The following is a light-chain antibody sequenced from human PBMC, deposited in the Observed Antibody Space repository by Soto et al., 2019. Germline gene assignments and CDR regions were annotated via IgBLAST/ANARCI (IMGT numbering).Light chain of an antibody. V-gene: IGLV4-60*02. CDR3: ETWDFNTRV. J-gene: IGLJ3*02. CDR2: LEGSGSY. Sequence: QLVLTQSSSASASLGSSVKLTCTLSSGHSSYIIAWHQQQPGKAPRYLMKLEGSGSYNKGSGVPDRFSGSRSGADRYLTISNLQFEDEADYYCETWDFNTRVFGGGTKLTVL. CDR1: SGHSSYI.